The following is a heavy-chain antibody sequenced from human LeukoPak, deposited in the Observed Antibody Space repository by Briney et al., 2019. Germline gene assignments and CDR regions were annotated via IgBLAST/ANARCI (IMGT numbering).Heavy chain of an antibody. CDR3: ARDPGYAIYYFDY. CDR2: ISASGGST. D-gene: IGHD3-9*01. V-gene: IGHV3-23*01. J-gene: IGHJ4*02. CDR1: GFTFSTNA. Sequence: TGGSLRLSCAASGFTFSTNALNWVRQAPGKGLEWVSTISASGGSTHYADSVKGRFTISRDNSKNTLYLQMSSLRAEDTAVYYCARDPGYAIYYFDYWGQGILVTVSS.